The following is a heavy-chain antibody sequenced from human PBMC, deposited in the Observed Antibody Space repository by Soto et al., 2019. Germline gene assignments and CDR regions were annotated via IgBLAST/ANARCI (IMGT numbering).Heavy chain of an antibody. CDR1: GGSFSGYY. D-gene: IGHD3-10*01. CDR3: ASRTSMVRGVKY. CDR2: INHSGST. V-gene: IGHV4-34*01. J-gene: IGHJ4*02. Sequence: SETLSLTXAVYGGSFSGYYWSWIRQPPGKGLEWIGEINHSGSTNYNPSLKSRVTISVDTSKNQFSLKLSSVTAADTAVYYCASRTSMVRGVKYWGQGTLVTVSS.